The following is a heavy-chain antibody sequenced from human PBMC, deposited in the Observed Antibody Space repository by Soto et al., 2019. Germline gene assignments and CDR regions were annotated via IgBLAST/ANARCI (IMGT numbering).Heavy chain of an antibody. CDR3: ASGVRYFDWLPFLDY. J-gene: IGHJ4*02. Sequence: GGSLRLSSAASGFTFCSSWMSWVRQTPGKGLEWVANINQDGGQKWYVDSVKGRFTISRDNAKNSLYLQMNSLRAEDTAVYYCASGVRYFDWLPFLDYWGQGTLVTVSS. CDR2: INQDGGQK. V-gene: IGHV3-7*05. D-gene: IGHD3-9*01. CDR1: GFTFCSSW.